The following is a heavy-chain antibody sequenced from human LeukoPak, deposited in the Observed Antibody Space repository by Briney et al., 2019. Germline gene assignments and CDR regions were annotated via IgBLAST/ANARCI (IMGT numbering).Heavy chain of an antibody. CDR3: ARVRQLVRNWFDP. Sequence: ASVKVSCEASGYTFTGYYMHWVRQAPGQGLEWMGWINPNSGGTNYAQKFQGRVTMTRDTSISTAYMELSRLRSDDTAVYYCARVRQLVRNWFDPWGQGTLVTVSS. J-gene: IGHJ5*02. CDR1: GYTFTGYY. V-gene: IGHV1-2*02. D-gene: IGHD6-6*01. CDR2: INPNSGGT.